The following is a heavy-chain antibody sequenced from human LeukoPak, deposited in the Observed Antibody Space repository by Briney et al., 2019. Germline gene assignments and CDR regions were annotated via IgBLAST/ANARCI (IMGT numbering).Heavy chain of an antibody. D-gene: IGHD6-19*01. Sequence: SETLSLTCTVSGGSINSYYWSWLRQPPGKGLEWIGYISYSGSTNYNPSLKSRVTISVDTSKNQFSLKQSSVTAADTAVYYCTRLPSSGQTYFDYWGQGTLVTVSS. CDR2: ISYSGST. V-gene: IGHV4-59*08. CDR1: GGSINSYY. CDR3: TRLPSSGQTYFDY. J-gene: IGHJ4*02.